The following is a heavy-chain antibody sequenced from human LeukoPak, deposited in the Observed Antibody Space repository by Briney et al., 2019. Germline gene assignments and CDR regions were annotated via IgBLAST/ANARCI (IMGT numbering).Heavy chain of an antibody. CDR1: GFTFSTYW. V-gene: IGHV3-74*01. Sequence: GGSLRLSCAASGFTFSTYWMHWVRQAPGKGLVCVSRINSDGTNTFYADSVKGRFTISRDNAKNTLYLQMNSLKVEDTAVYYCVRGSATSGVDYWGQGTLVTVSS. D-gene: IGHD3-10*01. CDR2: INSDGTNT. J-gene: IGHJ4*02. CDR3: VRGSATSGVDY.